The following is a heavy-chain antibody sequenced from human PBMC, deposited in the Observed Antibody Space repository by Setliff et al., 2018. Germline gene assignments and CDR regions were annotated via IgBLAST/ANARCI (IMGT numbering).Heavy chain of an antibody. Sequence: PGGSLRLSCVASGFSVSNYGMNWVRQAPGKGLEWLSYISSSGGTIRYADSVKGRFTISKDTAENSVFLQMNSLRGEDTALYYCAGGYSFGYGVYWGQGVLVTVSS. D-gene: IGHD5-18*01. CDR2: ISSSGGTI. CDR1: GFSVSNYG. CDR3: AGGYSFGYGVY. J-gene: IGHJ4*02. V-gene: IGHV3-48*01.